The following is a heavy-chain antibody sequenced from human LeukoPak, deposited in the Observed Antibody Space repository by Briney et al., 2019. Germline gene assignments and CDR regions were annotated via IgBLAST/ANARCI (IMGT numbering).Heavy chain of an antibody. Sequence: SETLSLTCTVSGGSISSGSYYWSWIRQPAGKGLEWIGRIYTSGSTNYNPSLKSRVTISVDTSKNQFSLKLSSVTAADTAVYYCARRGQGPGHWYFDLWGRGTLVTVSS. D-gene: IGHD3-10*01. V-gene: IGHV4-61*02. J-gene: IGHJ2*01. CDR1: GGSISSGSYY. CDR3: ARRGQGPGHWYFDL. CDR2: IYTSGST.